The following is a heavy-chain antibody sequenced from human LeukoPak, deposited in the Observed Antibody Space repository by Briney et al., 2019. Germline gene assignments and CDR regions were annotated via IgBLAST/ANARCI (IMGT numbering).Heavy chain of an antibody. V-gene: IGHV1-69*01. Sequence: GSSVTVSCTASGGTFSSYAISWVRQAPGQGLEWMGGIIPIFGTANYAQKFQGRVTITADESTSTAYMELRSLRSEDTAVYYCARTYGDYPNYYFDYWGQGTLVTVSS. CDR3: ARTYGDYPNYYFDY. CDR1: GGTFSSYA. D-gene: IGHD4-17*01. J-gene: IGHJ4*02. CDR2: IIPIFGTA.